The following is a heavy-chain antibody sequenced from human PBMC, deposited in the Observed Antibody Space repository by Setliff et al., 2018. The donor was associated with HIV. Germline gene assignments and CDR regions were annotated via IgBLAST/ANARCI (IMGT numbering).Heavy chain of an antibody. Sequence: PSETLSLTCTVSGGSISSHYWSWIRQPPGMGLEWIGYVYYSGSTKYNPSLKSRVTISVDTSKNQFSVKLTSVTPAETAFYYCATKGWNAYKAFDYWGQGTLVTVS. CDR1: GGSISSHY. CDR3: ATKGWNAYKAFDY. J-gene: IGHJ4*02. CDR2: VYYSGST. D-gene: IGHD1-1*01. V-gene: IGHV4-59*11.